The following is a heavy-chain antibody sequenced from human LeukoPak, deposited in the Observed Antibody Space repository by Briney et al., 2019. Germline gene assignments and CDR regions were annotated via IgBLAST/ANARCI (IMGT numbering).Heavy chain of an antibody. Sequence: GGSLRLSCAASGFTFSSYSMNWVRQAPGKGLEGVSSISSSSSYIYYADSVKGRFTISRDNAKNSLYLQMNSLSAEDTAVYYCAIVRGYSYGIDYWGQGTLVTVSS. CDR1: GFTFSSYS. D-gene: IGHD5-18*01. V-gene: IGHV3-21*01. J-gene: IGHJ4*02. CDR2: ISSSSSYI. CDR3: AIVRGYSYGIDY.